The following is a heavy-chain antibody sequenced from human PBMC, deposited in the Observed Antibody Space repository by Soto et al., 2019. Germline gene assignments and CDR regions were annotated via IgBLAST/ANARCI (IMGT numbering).Heavy chain of an antibody. CDR1: GGTFSSYA. J-gene: IGHJ4*02. D-gene: IGHD1-7*01. Sequence: QVQLVQSGAEVKKPGSSVKVSCKASGGTFSSYAISWVRQAPGQGLEWMGGIIPIFGTANYAQKFQGRVTITADESTSTAYMDLGSLRSEDTAVYYCERDGGTNYDFDYWGQGTLVTVSS. CDR2: IIPIFGTA. CDR3: ERDGGTNYDFDY. V-gene: IGHV1-69*01.